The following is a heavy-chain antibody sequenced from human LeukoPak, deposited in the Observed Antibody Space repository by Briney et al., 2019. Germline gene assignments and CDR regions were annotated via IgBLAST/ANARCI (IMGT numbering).Heavy chain of an antibody. V-gene: IGHV3-23*01. Sequence: PGGSLRLSCAASGFTFSSYAMSWVRQAPGKGLEWVSAISGSGGSTYYADSVKGRFTISRDNSKNTLYLQMNSLRAEDTAVYYCAKDIYLPSIAAQRAFDIWGQGTMVTVSS. J-gene: IGHJ3*02. CDR2: ISGSGGST. CDR1: GFTFSSYA. CDR3: AKDIYLPSIAAQRAFDI. D-gene: IGHD6-6*01.